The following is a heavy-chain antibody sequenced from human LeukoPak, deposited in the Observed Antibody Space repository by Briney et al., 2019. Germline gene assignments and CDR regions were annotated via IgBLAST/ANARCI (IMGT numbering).Heavy chain of an antibody. Sequence: SETLSLTCAVYGGSFSGYYWSWIRQPPGKGLEWIGEINHSGSTNYNPSLKSRVTISVDTSKNQFSLKLSSVTAADTAVYYCARGWGYCSSTSCYTGYFDYWGQGTLVTVSS. CDR3: ARGWGYCSSTSCYTGYFDY. V-gene: IGHV4-34*01. CDR1: GGSFSGYY. CDR2: INHSGST. J-gene: IGHJ4*02. D-gene: IGHD2-2*02.